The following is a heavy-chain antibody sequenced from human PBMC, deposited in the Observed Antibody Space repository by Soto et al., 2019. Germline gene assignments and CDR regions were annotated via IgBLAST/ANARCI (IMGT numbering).Heavy chain of an antibody. D-gene: IGHD2-21*02. CDR3: ASSSYCGGDCYSSAFDI. CDR2: IYPGDSDT. CDR1: GYSFTSYW. J-gene: IGHJ3*02. Sequence: PGESLKISCKGSGYSFTSYWIGWVRQMPGKGLEWMGIIYPGDSDTRYSPSFQGQVTISADKSISTAYLQWSSLKASDTAMYYCASSSYCGGDCYSSAFDIWGQGTMVTVSS. V-gene: IGHV5-51*01.